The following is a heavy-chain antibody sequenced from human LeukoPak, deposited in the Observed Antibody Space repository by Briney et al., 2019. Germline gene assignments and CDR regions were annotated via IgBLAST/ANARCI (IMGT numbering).Heavy chain of an antibody. V-gene: IGHV3-11*01. CDR1: GFTFSDYH. CDR2: ISSSGSTI. CDR3: AREAFVGDYVGVYYFDY. J-gene: IGHJ4*02. Sequence: GGPLRLSCAASGFTFSDYHMSWIRQAPGKGLEWVSYISSSGSTIYYADSVKGRFTISRDNAKNSLYLQMNSLKASDTAIYYCAREAFVGDYVGVYYFDYWGQGTLVTVSS. D-gene: IGHD4-17*01.